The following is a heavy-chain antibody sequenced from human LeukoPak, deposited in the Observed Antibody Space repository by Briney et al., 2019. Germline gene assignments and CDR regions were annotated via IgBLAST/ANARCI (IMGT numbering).Heavy chain of an antibody. Sequence: EASVKVSCKASGYIFTSYGISWVRQAPGQGLEWMGGIIPIFGTANYAQKFQGRVTITTDESTSTAYMELSSLRSEDTAVYYCARGRVGYNSCHYWGQGTLVTVSS. J-gene: IGHJ4*02. CDR1: GYIFTSYG. D-gene: IGHD5-24*01. CDR2: IIPIFGTA. CDR3: ARGRVGYNSCHY. V-gene: IGHV1-69*05.